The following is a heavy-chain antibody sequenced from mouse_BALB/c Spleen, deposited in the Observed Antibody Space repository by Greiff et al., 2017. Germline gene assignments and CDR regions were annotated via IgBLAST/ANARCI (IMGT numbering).Heavy chain of an antibody. CDR2: IDPANGNT. CDR3: ARSTMSTTEAMDY. V-gene: IGHV14-3*02. D-gene: IGHD2-4*01. Sequence: EVQLQQSGAELVKPGASVKLSCTASGFNIKDTYMHWVKQRPEQGLEWIGRIDPANGNTKYDPKFQGKATITADTSSNTAYLQLSSLTSEDTAVYYCARSTMSTTEAMDYWGQGTSVTVSS. J-gene: IGHJ4*01. CDR1: GFNIKDTY.